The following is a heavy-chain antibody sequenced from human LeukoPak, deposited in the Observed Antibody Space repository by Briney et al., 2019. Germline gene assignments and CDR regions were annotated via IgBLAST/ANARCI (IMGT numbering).Heavy chain of an antibody. J-gene: IGHJ4*02. V-gene: IGHV4-61*02. Sequence: PSETLSLTCTVSGGSINIGTFYWSWIRQPAGKGLEWIGRIYTTGSTNYNPSLKSRLTISVDTSKNQFSLKLSSVTAADTAVYYCARASDYVWGSYRYGYYFDYWGQGTLVTVSS. CDR3: ARASDYVWGSYRYGYYFDY. CDR1: GGSINIGTFY. D-gene: IGHD3-16*02. CDR2: IYTTGST.